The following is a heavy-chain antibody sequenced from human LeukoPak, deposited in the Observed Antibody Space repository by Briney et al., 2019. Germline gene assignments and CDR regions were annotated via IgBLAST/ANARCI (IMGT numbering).Heavy chain of an antibody. V-gene: IGHV4-39*07. CDR3: ARQGAWNYSPLEYYYYMDV. CDR2: IYYSGST. D-gene: IGHD1-7*01. CDR1: GGSISSSSYY. Sequence: SETLSLTCTVSGGSISSSSYYWGWIRQPPGKGLEWIGSIYYSGSTYYNPSLKSRVTISVDTSKNQFSLKLRSVTAADTAVYYCARQGAWNYSPLEYYYYMDVWGKGTTVTVSS. J-gene: IGHJ6*03.